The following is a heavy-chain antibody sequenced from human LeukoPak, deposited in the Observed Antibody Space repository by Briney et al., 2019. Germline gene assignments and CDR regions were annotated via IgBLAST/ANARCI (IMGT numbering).Heavy chain of an antibody. CDR3: AKSGIRPFFDY. CDR1: GFTFSSYA. D-gene: IGHD1-14*01. CDR2: ISYDGSNK. V-gene: IGHV3-30*18. Sequence: GGSLRLSCAASGFTFSSYAMHWVRQAPGKGLEWVAVISYDGSNKYYADSVKGRFTISRDNSKNTLYLQMNSLRAEDTAVYYCAKSGIRPFFDYWGQGTLVTVSS. J-gene: IGHJ4*02.